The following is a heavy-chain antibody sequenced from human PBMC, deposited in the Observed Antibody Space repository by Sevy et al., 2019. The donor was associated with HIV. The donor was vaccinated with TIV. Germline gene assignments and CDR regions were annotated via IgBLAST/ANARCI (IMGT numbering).Heavy chain of an antibody. CDR2: MWSDEIDK. D-gene: IGHD1-20*01. CDR3: ARYKGADAGMDV. CDR1: GFNFRKYG. J-gene: IGHJ6*02. V-gene: IGHV3-33*01. Sequence: GGSLRLSCVASGFNFRKYGMNWVRQAPGKGLEWVAVMWSDEIDKFYVDSVKGRFAISRNNSKNTLYIQMNSQRAEDTAMYNCARYKGADAGMDVWGQGTTVTVSS.